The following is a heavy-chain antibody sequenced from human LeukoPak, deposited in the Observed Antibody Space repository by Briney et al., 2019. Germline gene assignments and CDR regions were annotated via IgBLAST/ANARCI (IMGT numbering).Heavy chain of an antibody. D-gene: IGHD2-15*01. CDR1: GYTFTSYG. CDR3: ASGVGYCSGSSCFDY. V-gene: IGHV1-18*01. CDR2: ISAYNGNT. J-gene: IGHJ4*02. Sequence: ASVKVSCKASGYTFTSYGISWVRQAPGQGLEWMGWISAYNGNTNYAQKLQGRVTMTTDTSTSTAYMELRSLRSDDTAVYYCASGVGYCSGSSCFDYWGQGTLVTVSS.